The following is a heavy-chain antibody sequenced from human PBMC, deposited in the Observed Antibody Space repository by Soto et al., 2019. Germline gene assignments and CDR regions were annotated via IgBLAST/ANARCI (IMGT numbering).Heavy chain of an antibody. Sequence: QITLKESGPTLVNPTQTLTLTCSFSGFSLSTTAVGVGWIRQPPGKALEWLALIYWDDDKRYSPSLKSRLTITKDTSKNQVVLTMTNMDPVDTATYYGAHGISMVRGVVVFDYWGQGTLVTVSS. CDR1: GFSLSTTAVG. J-gene: IGHJ4*02. CDR3: AHGISMVRGVVVFDY. D-gene: IGHD3-10*01. V-gene: IGHV2-5*02. CDR2: IYWDDDK.